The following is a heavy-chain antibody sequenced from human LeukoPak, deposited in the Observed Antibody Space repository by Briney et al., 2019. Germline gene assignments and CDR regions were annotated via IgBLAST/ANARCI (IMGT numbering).Heavy chain of an antibody. D-gene: IGHD5-18*01. CDR1: GGSISSSSYY. CDR2: IYYSGST. Sequence: SETLSLTCTVSGGSISSSSYYWGWIRQPPGKGLEWIGSIYYSGSTHYNPSLKSRVTISVDTSKNQFSLKLSSVTAADTAVYYCARDSTARMVDYWGQGTLVTVSS. J-gene: IGHJ4*02. CDR3: ARDSTARMVDY. V-gene: IGHV4-39*07.